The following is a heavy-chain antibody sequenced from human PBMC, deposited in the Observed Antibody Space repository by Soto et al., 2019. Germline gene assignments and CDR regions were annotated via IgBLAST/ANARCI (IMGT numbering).Heavy chain of an antibody. CDR2: IIPIFGTA. D-gene: IGHD2-15*01. V-gene: IGHV1-69*06. J-gene: IGHJ4*02. CDR1: GCTFSSYA. Sequence: GASVKVSCKASGCTFSSYAISWVRQAPGQGLEWMGGIIPIFGTANYAQKFQGRVTITADKSTSTAYMELSSLRSEDTAVYYCARERSSGSEDYFDYWGQGTLVTVSS. CDR3: ARERSSGSEDYFDY.